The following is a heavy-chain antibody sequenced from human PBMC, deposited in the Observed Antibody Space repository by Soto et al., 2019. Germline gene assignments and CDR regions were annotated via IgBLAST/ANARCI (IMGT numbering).Heavy chain of an antibody. CDR3: ARAVWSYYLVGSGASDDAFDI. J-gene: IGHJ3*02. D-gene: IGHD1-26*01. CDR2: ISDDGSNK. V-gene: IGHV3-30-3*01. CDR1: GFPFSSYV. Sequence: PGGSLRLSCAASGFPFSSYVMSWVRQAPGKGLEWVSVISDDGSNKYYADSVKGRFTISRDNSKNTLYLQMNSLRAEDTAVYYCARAVWSYYLVGSGASDDAFDIWGQGTMVTVSS.